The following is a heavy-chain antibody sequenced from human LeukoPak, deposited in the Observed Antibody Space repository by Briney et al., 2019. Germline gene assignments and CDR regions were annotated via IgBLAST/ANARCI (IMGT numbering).Heavy chain of an antibody. Sequence: GGSLRLSCAASGFTFSSYSMNWVHQAPGKGLEWVSHISRSSSTIYYADSVKGRFTISRDDAKNSLYLQMNSLRAEDTAVYYCANEREYWGQGALVTVSS. CDR2: ISRSSSTI. V-gene: IGHV3-48*01. J-gene: IGHJ4*02. CDR3: ANEREY. CDR1: GFTFSSYS.